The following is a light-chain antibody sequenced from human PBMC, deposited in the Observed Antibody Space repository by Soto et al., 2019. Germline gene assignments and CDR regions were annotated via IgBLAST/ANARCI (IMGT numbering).Light chain of an antibody. V-gene: IGKV3-20*01. CDR1: QSVSSNY. J-gene: IGKJ5*01. Sequence: EIVLTPSPGTLSLSQKERETLSCRASQSVSSNYLAWYQQKPGQAPRLLIYDASSRPTGIPDRFSGSGSGTDFTLTISRLEPEDFAVYYCQRYGSSPITFVQGTRLEIK. CDR2: DAS. CDR3: QRYGSSPIT.